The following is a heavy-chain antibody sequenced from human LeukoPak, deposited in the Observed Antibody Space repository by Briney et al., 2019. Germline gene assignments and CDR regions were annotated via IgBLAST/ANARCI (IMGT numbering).Heavy chain of an antibody. D-gene: IGHD2-2*03. J-gene: IGHJ4*02. Sequence: SVKVSCKASGGTFSSYAISWVRQAPGQGLEWMGGIIPIFGTANYAQKFQGRVTITTDESTSTAYMELSSLRSEDTAVYYCAREEPGYCSSTSCPYFDYWGQGTLVTVSS. V-gene: IGHV1-69*05. CDR1: GGTFSSYA. CDR3: AREEPGYCSSTSCPYFDY. CDR2: IIPIFGTA.